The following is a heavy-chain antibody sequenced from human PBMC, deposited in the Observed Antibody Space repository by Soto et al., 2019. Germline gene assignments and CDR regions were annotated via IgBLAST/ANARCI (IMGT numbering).Heavy chain of an antibody. CDR3: VRDRDLYRDMVHADL. Sequence: ASVKVSCKASGYTFTSYAMHWVRQAPGQRLEWMVWINAGNGNTKYSQKFQGRFTISADNAENSVFLQMNSLRDEDTAVYFCVRDRDLYRDMVHADLWGQGTLVTVSS. CDR2: INAGNGNT. J-gene: IGHJ4*01. D-gene: IGHD1-26*01. V-gene: IGHV1-3*01. CDR1: GYTFTSYA.